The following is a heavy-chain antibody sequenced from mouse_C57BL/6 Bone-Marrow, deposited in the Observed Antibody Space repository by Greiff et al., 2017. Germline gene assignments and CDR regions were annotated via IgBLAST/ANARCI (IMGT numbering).Heavy chain of an antibody. CDR3: ARLSSYDYLCAMDY. Sequence: VKLQQPGTELVKPGASVKLSCKASGYTFTSYWMHWVKQRPGQGLEWIGNINPSNGGTNYNEKFKSKATLTVDKSSSTAYMQLSRLTSEDSAVYYCARLSSYDYLCAMDYWGQGTSVTVSS. CDR2: INPSNGGT. V-gene: IGHV1-53*01. J-gene: IGHJ4*01. CDR1: GYTFTSYW. D-gene: IGHD2-4*01.